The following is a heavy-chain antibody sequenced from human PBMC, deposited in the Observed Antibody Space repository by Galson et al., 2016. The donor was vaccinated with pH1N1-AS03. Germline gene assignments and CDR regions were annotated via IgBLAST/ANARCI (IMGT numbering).Heavy chain of an antibody. V-gene: IGHV3-23*01. CDR3: AKSGKYQLVYGGAFDI. D-gene: IGHD2-2*01. Sequence: SLRLSCAASGFTFSSYAMSWVRQAPGKGLEWVSAISGGGGSTYYADSVKGRFTISRDNSMNTLYLQMNSLRAEDTAVYYCAKSGKYQLVYGGAFDIWGQGTMVTVSS. CDR2: ISGGGGST. CDR1: GFTFSSYA. J-gene: IGHJ3*02.